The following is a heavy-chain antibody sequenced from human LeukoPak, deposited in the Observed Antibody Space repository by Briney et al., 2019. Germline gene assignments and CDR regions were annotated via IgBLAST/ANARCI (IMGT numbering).Heavy chain of an antibody. Sequence: ASVKVSCKASGYTFTSYDINWVRQATGQGLEWMGWMNPNSGNTGYAQKFQGRVTMTRNTSISTAYMELSSLSSEDTAVYYCARVRQLLWFGELTYYYGMDVWGQGTTVTVSS. V-gene: IGHV1-8*01. CDR3: ARVRQLLWFGELTYYYGMDV. D-gene: IGHD3-10*01. J-gene: IGHJ6*02. CDR2: MNPNSGNT. CDR1: GYTFTSYD.